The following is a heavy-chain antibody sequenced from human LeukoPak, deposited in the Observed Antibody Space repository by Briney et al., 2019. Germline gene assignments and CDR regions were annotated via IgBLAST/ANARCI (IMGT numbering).Heavy chain of an antibody. CDR1: GFTFSSYG. J-gene: IGHJ4*02. V-gene: IGHV3-30*02. CDR3: ARDSYGDANFDS. CDR2: IRSNGGNK. D-gene: IGHD4-17*01. Sequence: GGTLRLSCAASGFTFSSYGMHWVRQAPGKGLEWVAFIRSNGGNKYYADSVKGRFTISRDTSKNAVYLQMNSLKAEDTAVYYCARDSYGDANFDSWGQGTLVTVSS.